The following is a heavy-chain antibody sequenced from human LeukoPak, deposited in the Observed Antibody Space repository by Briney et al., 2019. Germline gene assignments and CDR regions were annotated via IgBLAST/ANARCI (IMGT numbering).Heavy chain of an antibody. J-gene: IGHJ4*02. D-gene: IGHD2/OR15-2a*01. CDR1: GFTFSAYG. CDR2: IHYDGSIK. V-gene: IGHV3-30*02. Sequence: SGGSLSLSCGASGFTFSAYGMHWVRQAPGKGLEWVALIHYDGSIKSYADSVKGRFTISRDNSNNTLYLQMNGLTTEDTAVYYCAKLSRTLPVDYWGQGTLVTVSS. CDR3: AKLSRTLPVDY.